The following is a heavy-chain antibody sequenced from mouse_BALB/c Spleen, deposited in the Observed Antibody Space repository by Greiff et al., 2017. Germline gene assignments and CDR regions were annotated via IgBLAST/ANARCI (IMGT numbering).Heavy chain of an antibody. CDR2: IYPGSGST. CDR3: TRRGPYYFDY. CDR1: GYTFTSYW. V-gene: IGHV1S22*01. Sequence: LQQPGSELVRPGASVKLSCKASGYTFTSYWMHWVKQRPGQGLEWIGNIYPGSGSTNYDEKFKSKATLTVDTSSSTAYMQLSSLTSEDSAVYYCTRRGPYYFDYWGQGTTLTVSS. J-gene: IGHJ2*01.